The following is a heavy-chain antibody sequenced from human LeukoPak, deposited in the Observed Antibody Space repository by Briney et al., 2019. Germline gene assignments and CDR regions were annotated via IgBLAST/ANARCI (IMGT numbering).Heavy chain of an antibody. Sequence: SETLSLTCTVSGGSISSYYWSWIRQPPGKGLEWIGYIYYSGSTNYNPSLKSRVAISVDTSKNQFSLKLSSVTAADTAVYYCARGEQQLVGDAFDIWGQGTMVTVSS. CDR1: GGSISSYY. V-gene: IGHV4-59*08. CDR2: IYYSGST. J-gene: IGHJ3*02. D-gene: IGHD6-13*01. CDR3: ARGEQQLVGDAFDI.